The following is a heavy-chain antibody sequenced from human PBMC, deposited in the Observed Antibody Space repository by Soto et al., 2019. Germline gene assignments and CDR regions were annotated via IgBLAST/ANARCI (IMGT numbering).Heavy chain of an antibody. D-gene: IGHD1-26*01. V-gene: IGHV3-15*01. CDR3: TTSQYSGSYGDDY. J-gene: IGHJ4*02. CDR2: IKSKTDGGTT. Sequence: GGSLRLSCAASGFTFSSYAMSWVRQAPGKGLEWVGRIKSKTDGGTTDYAAPVKGRFTISRDDSKNTLYLQMNSLKTEDTAVYYCTTSQYSGSYGDDYWGQGTLVTVSS. CDR1: GFTFSSYA.